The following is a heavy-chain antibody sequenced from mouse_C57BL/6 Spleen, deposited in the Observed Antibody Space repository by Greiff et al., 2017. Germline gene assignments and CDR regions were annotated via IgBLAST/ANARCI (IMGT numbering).Heavy chain of an antibody. V-gene: IGHV5-4*03. CDR3: ARGNYGNHYFDY. Sequence: EVTLVESGGGLVKPGGSLKLSCAASGFTFSSYAMSWVRQTPEKRLEWVATISDGGSYTYYPDNVKGRFTISRDNAKNNLYLQMSHLKSEDTAMYYCARGNYGNHYFDYWGQGTTLTVSS. CDR1: GFTFSSYA. J-gene: IGHJ2*01. D-gene: IGHD2-1*01. CDR2: ISDGGSYT.